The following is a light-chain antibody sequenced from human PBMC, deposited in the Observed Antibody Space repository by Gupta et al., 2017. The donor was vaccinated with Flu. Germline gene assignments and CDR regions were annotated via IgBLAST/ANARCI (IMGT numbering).Light chain of an antibody. V-gene: IGKV3-20*01. J-gene: IGKJ4*01. CDR2: DAS. CDR3: QQYDNSPLT. Sequence: GILSLSPGERATLSCRASQSVSSSYLAWYQQKPGQAPRLLIYDASSRATDIPDRFSGSGSGTDFTLTISSLEPEDFAVYYCQQYDNSPLTFGGGTKVEIK. CDR1: QSVSSSY.